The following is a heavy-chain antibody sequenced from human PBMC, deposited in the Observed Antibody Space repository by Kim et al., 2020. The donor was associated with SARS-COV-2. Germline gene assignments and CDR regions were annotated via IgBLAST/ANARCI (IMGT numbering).Heavy chain of an antibody. V-gene: IGHV4-59*08. Sequence: SETLSLTCIVSGGSMSSFYWSWIRQPPGKGLEWIGDIYYSGSTNYNPSLKSRVTISVDTSKNQFSLKLSSVTAADTAVYYCARQLAAGTLFDYWGQGTLVTVSS. CDR1: GGSMSSFY. CDR3: ARQLAAGTLFDY. D-gene: IGHD1-7*01. J-gene: IGHJ4*02. CDR2: IYYSGST.